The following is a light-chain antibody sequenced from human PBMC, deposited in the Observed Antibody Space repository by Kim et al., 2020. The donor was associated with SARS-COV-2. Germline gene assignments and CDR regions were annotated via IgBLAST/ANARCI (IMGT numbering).Light chain of an antibody. CDR3: QQYNNWPPLT. J-gene: IGKJ4*01. Sequence: VSPGERAPLSCRASQSVSSNLAWYQQKPGQAPRLLIYGASTRATGIPARFSGSGSGTEFTLIISSLQSEDFAVYYCQQYNNWPPLTFGGGTKLEI. V-gene: IGKV3-15*01. CDR2: GAS. CDR1: QSVSSN.